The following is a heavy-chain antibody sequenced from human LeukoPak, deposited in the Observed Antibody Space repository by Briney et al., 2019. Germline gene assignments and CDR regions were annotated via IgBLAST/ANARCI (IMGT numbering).Heavy chain of an antibody. V-gene: IGHV3-23*01. CDR2: ISGSGGST. CDR1: GFTFSSYA. CDR3: ARLHVPTLPPY. J-gene: IGHJ4*02. Sequence: GGSLRLSCAASGFTFSSYAMSWVRQAPGKGLEWVSAISGSGGSTYYAGSVKGRFTISRDNSKNALYLQMNSLRAEDTAVYYRARLHVPTLPPYWGQGTLVTVSS. D-gene: IGHD3-16*01.